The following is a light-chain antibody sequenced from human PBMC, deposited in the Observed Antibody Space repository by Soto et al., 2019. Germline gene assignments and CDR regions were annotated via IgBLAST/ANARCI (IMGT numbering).Light chain of an antibody. CDR2: GTF. CDR1: QTVNSRY. CDR3: QQYVPSPGT. J-gene: IGKJ1*01. Sequence: EIVLAQSPGTLSLSPGERATLSCRASQTVNSRYFAWYQHKRGQAPRLLIYGTFNSATGIPDRFSGSGSGTDFTLPISRLEPEELAVYYCQQYVPSPGTFGKGTKVEIK. V-gene: IGKV3-20*01.